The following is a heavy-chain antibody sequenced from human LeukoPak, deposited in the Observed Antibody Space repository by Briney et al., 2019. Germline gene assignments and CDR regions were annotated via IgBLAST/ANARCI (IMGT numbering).Heavy chain of an antibody. CDR3: ARFRFLEWLLPFDY. CDR1: GFTSSSYW. Sequence: GGSLRLSCAASGFTSSSYWMSWVRQAPGKGLEWVANIKQGGSEKYYVDSVKGRFTISRDNAKNSLYLQMNSLRAEDTAVYYCARFRFLEWLLPFDYWGQGTLVTVSS. D-gene: IGHD3-3*01. CDR2: IKQGGSEK. J-gene: IGHJ4*02. V-gene: IGHV3-7*01.